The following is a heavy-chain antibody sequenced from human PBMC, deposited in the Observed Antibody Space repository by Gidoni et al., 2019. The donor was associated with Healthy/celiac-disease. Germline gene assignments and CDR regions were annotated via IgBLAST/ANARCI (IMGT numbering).Heavy chain of an antibody. CDR3: ASSPLSGSYFFD. D-gene: IGHD1-26*01. CDR2: VNPGDSDT. Sequence: EVQLVQSGAEVKKPGESLQISCKGSRYSFTSYRLGWVRQMPGKGLEWLGIVNPGDSDTRYSPSCQGQVTISADKSISTAYPQWSSLKASDTAMYYCASSPLSGSYFFDWGQGTLVTVSS. J-gene: IGHJ4*02. CDR1: RYSFTSYR. V-gene: IGHV5-51*01.